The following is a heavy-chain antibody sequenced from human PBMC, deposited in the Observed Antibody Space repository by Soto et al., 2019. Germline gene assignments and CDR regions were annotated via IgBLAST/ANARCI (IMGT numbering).Heavy chain of an antibody. D-gene: IGHD1-26*01. CDR3: ARSSGSYRPFDY. Sequence: EVQLVESGEGLVQPGGSLRLSCAASGFTFSSYAMHWVRQAPGKGLEYVSAISSNGGSTYYADSVKGRFTIPRDNSKNTLYLQMGSLRAEDMAVYYCARSSGSYRPFDYWGQGTLATVSS. J-gene: IGHJ4*02. V-gene: IGHV3-64*02. CDR1: GFTFSSYA. CDR2: ISSNGGST.